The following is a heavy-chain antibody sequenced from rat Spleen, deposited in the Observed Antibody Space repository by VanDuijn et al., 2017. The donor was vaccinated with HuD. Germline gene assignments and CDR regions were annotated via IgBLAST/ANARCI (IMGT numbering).Heavy chain of an antibody. CDR2: ITNTGGSI. D-gene: IGHD5-1*01. CDR3: TRDLGGDY. V-gene: IGHV5-27*01. Sequence: EVQLVESGGGLVQPGRSLKISCAASGLTFSNYDMAWVRQAPTEGLEWVASITNTGGSIYYPDSVRGRFTISRDPAQNTLYLQMNSLRSEDTATYYCTRDLGGDYWGQGVMVTVSS. CDR1: GLTFSNYD. J-gene: IGHJ2*01.